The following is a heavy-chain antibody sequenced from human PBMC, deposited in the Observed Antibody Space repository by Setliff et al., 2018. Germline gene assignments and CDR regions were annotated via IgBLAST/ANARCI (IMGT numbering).Heavy chain of an antibody. J-gene: IGHJ2*01. V-gene: IGHV4-59*11. CDR2: IHFSGTT. CDR3: ARENGYCSGGPRSPWYFDL. D-gene: IGHD2-15*01. Sequence: SETLSLTCTVSDGSSSSHYWSWIRQPPGKGLEWIGYIHFSGTTNYNPSLKSRVTLSLDTSKNQFPLELSSVTAADTAMYYCARENGYCSGGPRSPWYFDLWGRGTLVTVSS. CDR1: DGSSSSHY.